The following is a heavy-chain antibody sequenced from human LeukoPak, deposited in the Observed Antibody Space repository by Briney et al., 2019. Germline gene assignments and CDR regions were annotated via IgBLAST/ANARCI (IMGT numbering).Heavy chain of an antibody. CDR2: IYHSGTT. D-gene: IGHD3-9*01. J-gene: IGHJ3*02. Sequence: SGTLPLTCAVSGGSISRSNWWSWVRQPPGKGLEWIGEIYHSGTTNYNPSLRSRVTISVDKSKNQFSLELYSVTAADTAVYYCARELTGDAFDTWGQGTMVTVSS. CDR1: GGSISRSNW. V-gene: IGHV4-4*02. CDR3: ARELTGDAFDT.